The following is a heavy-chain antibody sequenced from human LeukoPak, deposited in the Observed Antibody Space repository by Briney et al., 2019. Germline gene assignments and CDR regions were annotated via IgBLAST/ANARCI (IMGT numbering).Heavy chain of an antibody. D-gene: IGHD4-23*01. J-gene: IGHJ4*02. CDR1: GYTFTSYY. V-gene: IGHV1-46*01. Sequence: ASVKVSCKASGYTFTSYYMHWVRQAPGQGLEWMGIINPSGGSTSYAQKFQGRVTMTRDTSTSTVYMELSSLRSEDTAVYYCARDGETTVVTPRYFDYWGQGTLVTVSS. CDR2: INPSGGST. CDR3: ARDGETTVVTPRYFDY.